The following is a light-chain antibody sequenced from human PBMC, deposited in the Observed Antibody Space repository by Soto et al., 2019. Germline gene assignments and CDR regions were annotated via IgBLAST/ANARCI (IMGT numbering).Light chain of an antibody. J-gene: IGKJ1*01. CDR3: QQYNSHSEA. V-gene: IGKV1-5*03. Sequence: DIQMTQSPSTLSLSVGDRVTITCRSSQTISSWLAWYQQKPGKAPKLLIYKASTLKSGVPSRFSGSGSGTEFTLTISSLQPDDFATYYCQQYNSHSEAFGQGTKVDIK. CDR1: QTISSW. CDR2: KAS.